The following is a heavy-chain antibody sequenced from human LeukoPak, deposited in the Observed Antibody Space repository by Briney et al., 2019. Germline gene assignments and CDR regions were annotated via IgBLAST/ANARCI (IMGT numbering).Heavy chain of an antibody. J-gene: IGHJ4*02. CDR2: IYYSGST. CDR3: ARGEYQLLPFDY. Sequence: SETLSLTCTVSGGSISRYYWSWIRQPPGKGLEWIGYIYYSGSTNYNPSLKSRVTISADTSKNQFSLKLSSVTAADTAVYYCARGEYQLLPFDYWGQGTLVTASS. CDR1: GGSISRYY. V-gene: IGHV4-59*01. D-gene: IGHD2-2*01.